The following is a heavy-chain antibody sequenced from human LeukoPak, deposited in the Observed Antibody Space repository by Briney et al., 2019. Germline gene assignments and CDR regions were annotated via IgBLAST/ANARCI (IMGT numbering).Heavy chain of an antibody. Sequence: SETLSLTCAVYGGSFSGYYCSWIRQPPGKGLEWIGEINHSGSTNYNPSLKSRVTISVDTSKNQFSLKLSSVTAADTAVYCCARGYDFWSGYFPASWFDPWGQGTLVTVSS. CDR1: GGSFSGYY. J-gene: IGHJ5*02. D-gene: IGHD3-3*01. CDR2: INHSGST. V-gene: IGHV4-34*01. CDR3: ARGYDFWSGYFPASWFDP.